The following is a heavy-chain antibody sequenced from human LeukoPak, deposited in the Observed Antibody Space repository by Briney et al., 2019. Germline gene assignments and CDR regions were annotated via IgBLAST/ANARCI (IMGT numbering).Heavy chain of an antibody. CDR2: IYHSGST. J-gene: IGHJ3*02. D-gene: IGHD1-26*01. CDR3: ARCREWELGHAFDI. Sequence: SQTLSLTCAVSGGSISSGGYSWSWIRQPPGKGLEWIGYIYHSGSTYYNPSLKSRVTISVDRSKNQFSLKLSPVTAADTAVYYCARCREWELGHAFDIWGQGTMVTVSS. V-gene: IGHV4-30-2*01. CDR1: GGSISSGGYS.